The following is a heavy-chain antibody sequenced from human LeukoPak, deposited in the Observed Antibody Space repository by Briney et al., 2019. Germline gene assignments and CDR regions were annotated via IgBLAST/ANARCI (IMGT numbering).Heavy chain of an antibody. CDR3: ARHGISGQKAAARYRYYFDY. Sequence: PSETLSLTCTVSGGSISSSSYYWGWIRQPPGKGLEWIGSIYYSGSTYYNPSLKSRVTISVDTSKNQFSLKLSSVTAADTAVYYCARHGISGQKAAARYRYYFDYWGQGTLVTVSS. J-gene: IGHJ4*02. V-gene: IGHV4-39*01. CDR1: GGSISSSSYY. CDR2: IYYSGST. D-gene: IGHD6-13*01.